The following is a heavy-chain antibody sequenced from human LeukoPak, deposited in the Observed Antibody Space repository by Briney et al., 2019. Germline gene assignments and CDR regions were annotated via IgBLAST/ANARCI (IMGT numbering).Heavy chain of an antibody. J-gene: IGHJ4*02. CDR3: ARRYYDILTGYYVFDY. V-gene: IGHV5-51*01. CDR2: IYPGDSDT. D-gene: IGHD3-9*01. CDR1: GSSFTSYW. Sequence: GESLKISCKGSGSSFTSYWIGWVRQLPGKGLEWMGIIYPGDSDTRYSPSFQGQVTISADKSISTAYLQWSSLKASDTAMYYCARRYYDILTGYYVFDYWGQGTLVTVSS.